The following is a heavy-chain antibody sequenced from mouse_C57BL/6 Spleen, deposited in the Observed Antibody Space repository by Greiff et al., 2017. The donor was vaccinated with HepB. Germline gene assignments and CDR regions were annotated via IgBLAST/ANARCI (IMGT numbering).Heavy chain of an antibody. J-gene: IGHJ3*01. D-gene: IGHD2-2*01. V-gene: IGHV1-52*01. CDR2: IDPSDSET. CDR1: GYTFTSYW. CDR3: AREEGGYAWFAY. Sequence: QVQLQQPGAELVRPGSSVKLSCKASGYTFTSYWMHWVKQRPIQGLEWIGNIDPSDSETHYNQKFKDKATLTVDKSSSPAYMQLSSLTSEDSAVYYCAREEGGYAWFAYWGQGTLVTVSA.